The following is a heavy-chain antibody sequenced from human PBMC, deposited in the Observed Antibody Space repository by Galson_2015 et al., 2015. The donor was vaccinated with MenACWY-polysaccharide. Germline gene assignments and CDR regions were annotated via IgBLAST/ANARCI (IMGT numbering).Heavy chain of an antibody. Sequence: SLRLSCAASGFTFSSYSMNWVRQAPGKGLEWVSSISSSSSYIYYADSVKGRFTISRDNAKNSLYLQMNSLRAEDTAVYYCARDETYSYASTYFDYWGQGTLVTVSS. D-gene: IGHD5-18*01. V-gene: IGHV3-21*01. J-gene: IGHJ4*02. CDR1: GFTFSSYS. CDR2: ISSSSSYI. CDR3: ARDETYSYASTYFDY.